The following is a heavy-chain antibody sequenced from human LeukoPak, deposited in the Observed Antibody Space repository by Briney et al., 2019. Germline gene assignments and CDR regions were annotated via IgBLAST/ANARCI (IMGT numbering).Heavy chain of an antibody. CDR3: ARINDYSNIFYYYYYMDV. D-gene: IGHD4-11*01. V-gene: IGHV3-48*04. Sequence: GGSLRLSCEASGFTFSSYRMNWVRQAPGKGLEWVSYISSSGSTIYYADSVKGRFTISRDNAKNSLYLQMNSLRAEDTAVYYCARINDYSNIFYYYYYMDVWGKGATVTVSS. CDR1: GFTFSSYR. J-gene: IGHJ6*03. CDR2: ISSSGSTI.